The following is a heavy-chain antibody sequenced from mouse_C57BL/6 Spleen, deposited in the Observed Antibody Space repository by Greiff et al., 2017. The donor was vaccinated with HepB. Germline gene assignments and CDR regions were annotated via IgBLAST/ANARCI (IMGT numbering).Heavy chain of an antibody. CDR1: GFTFSSYG. CDR3: ARRSNYGAMDY. V-gene: IGHV5-6*01. J-gene: IGHJ4*01. CDR2: ISSGGSYT. D-gene: IGHD2-5*01. Sequence: EVQVVESGGDLVKPGGSLKLSCAASGFTFSSYGMSWVRQTPDKRLEWVATISSGGSYTYYPDSVKGRFTISRDNAKNTLYLQMSSLKSEDTAMYYCARRSNYGAMDYWGQGTSVTVSS.